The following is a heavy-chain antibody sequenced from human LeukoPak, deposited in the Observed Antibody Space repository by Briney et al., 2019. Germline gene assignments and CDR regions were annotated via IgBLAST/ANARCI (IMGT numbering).Heavy chain of an antibody. CDR1: GFTFSSYA. D-gene: IGHD5-24*01. V-gene: IGHV3-23*01. Sequence: GGSLRLSCAASGFTFSSYAMSWVRQAPGKGLEWVSAISGSGGSTYYADSVKGRFTLSRDNSKNTLYLQMNSLRAEDTAVYYCARDRGDGYTYGAFDIWGQGTMVTVSS. CDR2: ISGSGGST. CDR3: ARDRGDGYTYGAFDI. J-gene: IGHJ3*02.